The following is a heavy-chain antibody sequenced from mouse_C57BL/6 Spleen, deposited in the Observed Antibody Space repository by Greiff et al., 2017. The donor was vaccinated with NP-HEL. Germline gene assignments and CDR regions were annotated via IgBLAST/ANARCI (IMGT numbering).Heavy chain of an antibody. J-gene: IGHJ3*01. CDR1: GYAFTNYL. CDR2: INPGSGGT. V-gene: IGHV1-54*01. Sequence: VQLQQSGAELARPGASVKLSCKASGYAFTNYLIEWVKQRPGQGLEWIGVINPGSGGTNYNEKFKGKATLTADKSSSTAYMQLSSLTSEDSAVYFCAREKTFAYWGQGTLVTVSA. CDR3: AREKTFAY.